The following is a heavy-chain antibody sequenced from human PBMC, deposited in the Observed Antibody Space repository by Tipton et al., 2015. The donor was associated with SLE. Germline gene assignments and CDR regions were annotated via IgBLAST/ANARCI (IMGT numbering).Heavy chain of an antibody. CDR1: GGSISGSSSYY. D-gene: IGHD5-18*01. CDR2: IYFSGNT. J-gene: IGHJ4*02. CDR3: ARRYSSAPFDY. Sequence: TLSLTCTVSGGSISGSSSYYWAWIRQPSGKGLEWIGSIYFSGNTYYNPSLKGRVTISVDTSKNKFSLKLNSVTAADTAVYYCARRYSSAPFDYWGQGTLVNVSS. V-gene: IGHV4-39*01.